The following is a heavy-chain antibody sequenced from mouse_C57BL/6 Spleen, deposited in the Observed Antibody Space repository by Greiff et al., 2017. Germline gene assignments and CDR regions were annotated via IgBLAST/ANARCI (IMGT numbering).Heavy chain of an antibody. CDR2: IDPENGDT. V-gene: IGHV14-4*01. D-gene: IGHD1-1*01. CDR1: GFNIKDDY. J-gene: IGHJ1*03. CDR3: TFYYGSSYWYFDF. Sequence: EVQLKESGAELVRPGASVKLSCTASGFNIKDDYMHWVKQRPEQGLEWIGWIDPENGDTEYDSKFQGKATITADTSSNTAYLQLSSLTSEDTAVYYGTFYYGSSYWYFDFWGKGTTVTVSS.